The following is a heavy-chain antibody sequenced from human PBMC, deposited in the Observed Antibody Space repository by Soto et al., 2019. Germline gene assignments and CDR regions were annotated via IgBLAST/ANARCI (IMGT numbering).Heavy chain of an antibody. CDR2: IKHSGST. J-gene: IGHJ6*02. CDR1: GGSFSGYY. CDR3: ARWAGYCSSTSCFISPWSNYYYYGMDV. D-gene: IGHD2-2*03. Sequence: SETLSLTCAVYGGSFSGYYWSWIRQPPGKGLEWMGEIKHSGSTNYNPSLKSRVTISVDTSKNQFSLKLSSVTAADTAVYYCARWAGYCSSTSCFISPWSNYYYYGMDVWGQGTTVTVSS. V-gene: IGHV4-34*01.